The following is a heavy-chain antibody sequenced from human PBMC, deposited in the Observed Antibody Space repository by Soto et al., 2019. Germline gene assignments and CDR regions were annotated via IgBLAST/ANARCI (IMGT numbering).Heavy chain of an antibody. Sequence: QVQLVQSGAEEKKPGASVKVSCKASGYTFTSYAMHWVRQAPGQRLEWMGWINAGNGNTKYSQKFQGRVTITRDTSASTAYMELSSLRSEDTAVYYCSRDAAMVPSGMDVWGQGTTVSVSS. CDR1: GYTFTSYA. J-gene: IGHJ6*02. D-gene: IGHD5-18*01. V-gene: IGHV1-3*05. CDR3: SRDAAMVPSGMDV. CDR2: INAGNGNT.